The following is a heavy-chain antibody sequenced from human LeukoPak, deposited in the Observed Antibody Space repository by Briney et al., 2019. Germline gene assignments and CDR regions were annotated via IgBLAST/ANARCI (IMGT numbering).Heavy chain of an antibody. V-gene: IGHV3-11*01. J-gene: IGHJ4*02. CDR3: AREFVTTGTFDY. CDR2: ISSSGSTI. D-gene: IGHD4-17*01. Sequence: GGSLRLSCAASGFTFIDYYMSEIRQAPGKGLEWVSYISSSGSTIYYADSVKGRFTISRDNAKSSLYLQMNSLRAEDTAVYYCAREFVTTGTFDYWGQGTLVTVSS. CDR1: GFTFIDYY.